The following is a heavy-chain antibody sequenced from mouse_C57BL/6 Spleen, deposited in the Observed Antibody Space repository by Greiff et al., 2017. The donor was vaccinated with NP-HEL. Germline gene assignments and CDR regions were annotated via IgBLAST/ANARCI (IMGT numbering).Heavy chain of an antibody. V-gene: IGHV1-74*01. CDR2: IHPSDSDT. CDR1: GYTFTSSW. CDR3: AIYYGNPYAMDY. J-gene: IGHJ4*01. D-gene: IGHD2-1*01. Sequence: QVQLKQPGAELVKPGASVKVSCKASGYTFTSSWMHWVKQRPGQGLEWIGRIHPSDSDTNYNQKFKGKATLTVDKSSSTAYMQLSSLTSEDSAVYYCAIYYGNPYAMDYWGQGTSVTVSS.